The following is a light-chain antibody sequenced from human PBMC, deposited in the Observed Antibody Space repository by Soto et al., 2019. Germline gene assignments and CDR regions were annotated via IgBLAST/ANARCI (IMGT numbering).Light chain of an antibody. V-gene: IGLV2-11*01. CDR2: DVS. J-gene: IGLJ2*01. CDR1: SSDVGGYNY. CDR3: CSYAGTYTPVV. Sequence: QSALTQPRSVSGSPGQSVTISCAGTSSDVGGYNYVSWYQQYPGKAPKLMISDVSKRPSGVPDRFSGSKSGNTASLTISGLQAEDEADYYCCSYAGTYTPVVFGGGTKLPS.